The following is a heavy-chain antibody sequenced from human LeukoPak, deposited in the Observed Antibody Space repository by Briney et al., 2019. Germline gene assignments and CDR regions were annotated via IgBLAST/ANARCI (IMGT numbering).Heavy chain of an antibody. Sequence: GASVKVSCKASGYTFIGNNIHWVRQAPGHGLEWMGWVNPNTGGTYYAQNFRGRVTMTRDTSLSTAYMELSGLTSDDTAVYFCARDWSDDSGYYYVVGTFDIWGQGTVVTVSS. V-gene: IGHV1-2*02. CDR2: VNPNTGGT. CDR3: ARDWSDDSGYYYVVGTFDI. CDR1: GYTFIGNN. J-gene: IGHJ3*02. D-gene: IGHD3-22*01.